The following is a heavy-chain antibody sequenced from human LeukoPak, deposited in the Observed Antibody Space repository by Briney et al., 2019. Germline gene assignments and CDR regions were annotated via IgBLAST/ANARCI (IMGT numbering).Heavy chain of an antibody. J-gene: IGHJ4*02. CDR3: ARVRITIFGVVIAPLDY. Sequence: GASVKVSCKASGYTFTSYDINWVRQATGQGLEWMGWMNPNNGNTGYAQKFQGRVTITRNTSISTAYMELSSLRSEDTAVYHCARVRITIFGVVIAPLDYWGQGTLVTVSS. CDR1: GYTFTSYD. CDR2: MNPNNGNT. V-gene: IGHV1-8*03. D-gene: IGHD3-3*01.